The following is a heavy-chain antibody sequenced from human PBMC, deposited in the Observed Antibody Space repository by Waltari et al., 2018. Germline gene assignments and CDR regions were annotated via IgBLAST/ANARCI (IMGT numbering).Heavy chain of an antibody. Sequence: QVQLVQSGAEVKKPGSSVKVSCKASGGTFSSSTVTWVRQAPGQGLDWMGRIVHILGLTYYDQSFQVRVTISADESTSTVYMELRSLTFEDSAVYYCATSQSGTYYDAIVVWGQGTKVT. CDR1: GGTFSSST. CDR2: IVHILGLT. CDR3: ATSQSGTYYDAIVV. D-gene: IGHD1-26*01. V-gene: IGHV1-69*02. J-gene: IGHJ3*01.